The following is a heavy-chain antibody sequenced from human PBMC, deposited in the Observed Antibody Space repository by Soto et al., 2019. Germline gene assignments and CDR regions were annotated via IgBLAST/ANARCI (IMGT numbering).Heavy chain of an antibody. D-gene: IGHD6-19*01. V-gene: IGHV1-69*02. CDR1: GGTFSSYT. J-gene: IGHJ3*02. Sequence: QVQLVQSGAEVKKPGSSVKVSCKASGGTFSSYTISWVRQAPGQGLEWMGRIIPILGIAKYAQKFQGRVTITADKSTSTAYMELSSLRSEDTAVYSCASLPVADVAFDILGQGTMVTVSS. CDR2: IIPILGIA. CDR3: ASLPVADVAFDI.